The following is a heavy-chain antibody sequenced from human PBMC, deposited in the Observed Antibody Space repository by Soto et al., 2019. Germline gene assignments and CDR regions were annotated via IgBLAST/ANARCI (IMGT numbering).Heavy chain of an antibody. V-gene: IGHV1-18*01. CDR1: GYTFTSHG. J-gene: IGHJ6*03. CDR3: ARMVRGSNIDYYYYMDV. D-gene: IGHD3-10*01. Sequence: QVQLVQSGAEVKKPGASVKVSCKASGYTFTSHGISWVRQAPGQGLEWMAWISAENGDTNYEQKLQGRVTVTTDESTSTAYMELRILRSEDTAVYYCARMVRGSNIDYYYYMDVWGKGTTVTVSS. CDR2: ISAENGDT.